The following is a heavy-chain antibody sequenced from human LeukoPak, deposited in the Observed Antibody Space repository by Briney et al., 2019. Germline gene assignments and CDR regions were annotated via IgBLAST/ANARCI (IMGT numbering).Heavy chain of an antibody. CDR2: ISTSSGTI. J-gene: IGHJ4*02. CDR1: GFTFSCCA. D-gene: IGHD3-16*01. V-gene: IGHV3-48*02. Sequence: PGGSLRLSCAASGFTFSCCAMHWVRQPPGKGRGWVSYISTSSGTIYYADSVNGRFTISRDNAKNSLFLQMNSLTDEDTAVYYCARGPITLGHYFDYGGQGALVTVSS. CDR3: ARGPITLGHYFDY.